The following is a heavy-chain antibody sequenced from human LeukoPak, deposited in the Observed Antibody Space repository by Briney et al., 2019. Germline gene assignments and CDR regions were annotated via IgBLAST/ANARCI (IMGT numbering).Heavy chain of an antibody. D-gene: IGHD2-2*02. V-gene: IGHV1-8*03. CDR3: ARGRLTENIVVVPAAIYYMDV. CDR2: MNPNSGNT. J-gene: IGHJ6*03. CDR1: GYTFTSYD. Sequence: ASVKVSCKASGYTFTSYDINWVRQATGQGLEWMGWMNPNSGNTGYAQKFQGRVTITRNTSISTAYMELSSLRSEDTAVYYCARGRLTENIVVVPAAIYYMDVWGKGTTVTVSS.